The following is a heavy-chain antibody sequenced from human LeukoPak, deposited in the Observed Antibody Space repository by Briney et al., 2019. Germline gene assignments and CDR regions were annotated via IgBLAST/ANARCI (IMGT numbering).Heavy chain of an antibody. V-gene: IGHV4-59*01. D-gene: IGHD3-10*01. CDR1: GGSISSYY. CDR2: IYYSGST. Sequence: PSETLSLTCTVSGGSISSYYWSWIRQPPGKGLEWIGYIYYSGSTNYNPSLKSRVTISVDTSKSQFSLKLSSVTAADTAIYYCARGGYYGSGNDFRFDPWGQGTLVTVSS. J-gene: IGHJ5*02. CDR3: ARGGYYGSGNDFRFDP.